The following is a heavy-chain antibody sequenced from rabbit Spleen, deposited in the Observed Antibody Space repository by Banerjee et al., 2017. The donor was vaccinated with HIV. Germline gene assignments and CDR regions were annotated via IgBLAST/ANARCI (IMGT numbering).Heavy chain of an antibody. CDR1: GFSFSSSDY. CDR3: TRDTGSSFSSYGMDL. CDR2: IAGGSSGFT. Sequence: QEQLEESGGDLVKPGASLTLTCTASGFSFSSSDYICWVRQAPGKGLEWISCIAGGSSGFTYSATWAKGRFIISKTSSTTVTLQMTSLTAADTATYFCTRDTGSSFSSYGMDLWGPGTLVTVS. V-gene: IGHV1S45*01. D-gene: IGHD8-1*01. J-gene: IGHJ6*01.